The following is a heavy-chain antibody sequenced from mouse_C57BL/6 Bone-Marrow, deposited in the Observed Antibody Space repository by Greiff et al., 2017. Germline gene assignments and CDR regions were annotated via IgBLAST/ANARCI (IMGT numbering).Heavy chain of an antibody. CDR3: ASYGYDVDY. CDR1: GYTFTSYG. Sequence: VQLQESGAELARPGASVKLSCKASGYTFTSYGISWVKQRTGQGLEWIGEIYPRSGNTYYNEKFKGKATLTADKSSSTAYMAIRSLTSEDSAVYFCASYGYDVDYWGQGTTLTVSS. J-gene: IGHJ2*01. V-gene: IGHV1-81*01. D-gene: IGHD2-2*01. CDR2: IYPRSGNT.